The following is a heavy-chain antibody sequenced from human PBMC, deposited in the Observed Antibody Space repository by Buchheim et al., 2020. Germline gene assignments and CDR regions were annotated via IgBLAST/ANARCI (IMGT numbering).Heavy chain of an antibody. CDR3: ARGGEARVTRLVDY. CDR1: GFNFSSHS. Sequence: EVQLVESGGGLEQPGGSLRLSCAASGFNFSSHSLNWVRQAPGKGLEWISYISSSSSSIYYADSVRGRFTISRDNVKNSLYLQMNSLRAEDTAVYYCARGGEARVTRLVDYWGQGTL. J-gene: IGHJ4*02. V-gene: IGHV3-48*01. CDR2: ISSSSSSI. D-gene: IGHD3-10*02.